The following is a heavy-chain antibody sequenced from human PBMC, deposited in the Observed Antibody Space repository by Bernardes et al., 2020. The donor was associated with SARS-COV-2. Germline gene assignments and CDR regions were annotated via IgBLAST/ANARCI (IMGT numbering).Heavy chain of an antibody. CDR1: GFTFSSYT. Sequence: GYLRLSWAASGFTFSSYTMNWVRQAPGKGLEWISSISTSSSYISYSDSVRGRFTISRDNAKNSVSLQMNSLRAEDTAVYYCARVDFSNLYYFDYWGQGTPVTVSS. J-gene: IGHJ4*02. D-gene: IGHD4-4*01. CDR2: ISTSSSYI. CDR3: ARVDFSNLYYFDY. V-gene: IGHV3-21*06.